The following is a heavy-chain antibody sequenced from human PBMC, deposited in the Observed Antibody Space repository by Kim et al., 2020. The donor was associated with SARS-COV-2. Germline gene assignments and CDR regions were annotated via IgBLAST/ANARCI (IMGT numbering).Heavy chain of an antibody. Sequence: TPSLKSRVAISVDPSKNQFSLKLSSVTAADTAVYYCARNYGYGSGSFYSYWGQGILVTVSS. D-gene: IGHD3-10*01. CDR3: ARNYGYGSGSFYSY. V-gene: IGHV4-4*09. J-gene: IGHJ4*02.